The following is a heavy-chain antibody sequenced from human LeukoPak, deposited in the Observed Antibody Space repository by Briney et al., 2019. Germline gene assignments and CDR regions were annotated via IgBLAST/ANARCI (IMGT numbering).Heavy chain of an antibody. D-gene: IGHD6-6*01. CDR1: GGSISSGGYY. V-gene: IGHV4-61*02. Sequence: SETLSLTCTVSGGSISSGGYYWSWIRQPAGKGLEWIGRIYTSGSTNYNPSLKSRVTMSVDTSKNQFSLKLSSVTAADTAVYYCAREYSSSYYYYYYMDVWGKGTTVTVSS. J-gene: IGHJ6*03. CDR2: IYTSGST. CDR3: AREYSSSYYYYYYMDV.